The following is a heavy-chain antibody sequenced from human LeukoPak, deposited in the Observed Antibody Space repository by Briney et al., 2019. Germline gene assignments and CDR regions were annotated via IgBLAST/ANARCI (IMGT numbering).Heavy chain of an antibody. CDR2: INPNSGGT. J-gene: IGHJ4*02. Sequence: ASVKVSCKASGYTFTGYYMHWVRQAPGQGLEWMGWINPNSGGTNYAQKFQGRVTMTRDTSISTAYMELGRLRSDDTAVYYCAREQILGYCSGGSCYGSPGGVDYWGQGTLVTVSS. V-gene: IGHV1-2*02. CDR3: AREQILGYCSGGSCYGSPGGVDY. CDR1: GYTFTGYY. D-gene: IGHD2-15*01.